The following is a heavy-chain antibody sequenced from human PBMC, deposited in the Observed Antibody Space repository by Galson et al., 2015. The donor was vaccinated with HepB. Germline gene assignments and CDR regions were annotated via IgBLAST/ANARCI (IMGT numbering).Heavy chain of an antibody. CDR1: GFTFSGYG. J-gene: IGHJ2*01. V-gene: IGHV3-30-3*01. Sequence: SLRLSCAASGFTFSGYGMHWVRQTPGKGLEWVAVISSDGNINYYADSVRGRFTISRHNLKNILYLQMNSLRSEDTSIYYCARGGPGVRRTYFDFWGRGTLVTVSS. CDR2: ISSDGNIN. D-gene: IGHD5-12*01. CDR3: ARGGPGVRRTYFDF.